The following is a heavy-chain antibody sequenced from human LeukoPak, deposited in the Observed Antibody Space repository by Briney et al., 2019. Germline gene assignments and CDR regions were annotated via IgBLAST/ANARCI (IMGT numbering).Heavy chain of an antibody. V-gene: IGHV3-74*01. J-gene: IGHJ4*02. Sequence: QPGGSLRLSCVASGFTFSSYWMHWVRQVPGKGLMWVSRAKSDGSNTNYADSVKGRFTISRDNAKDTLYLQMNSLRAEDTAVYYCARGDHSFWGFPHWGQGTLVTVSS. CDR2: AKSDGSNT. CDR3: ARGDHSFWGFPH. CDR1: GFTFSSYW. D-gene: IGHD7-27*01.